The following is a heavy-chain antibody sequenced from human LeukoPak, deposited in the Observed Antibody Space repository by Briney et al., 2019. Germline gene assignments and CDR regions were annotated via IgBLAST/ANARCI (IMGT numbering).Heavy chain of an antibody. CDR3: ARTDFWSGFHRGYFDS. V-gene: IGHV3-7*05. J-gene: IGHJ4*02. CDR1: GFTFSSFW. CDR2: INQDGSEK. D-gene: IGHD3-3*01. Sequence: GGSLGLSCAASGFTFSSFWMSWVRQAPGKGLEWVANINQDGSEKYYVDSVKGRFTISRDNAKNSLYVQMNSLRAEDTAVYYCARTDFWSGFHRGYFDSWGLGTLVTVSS.